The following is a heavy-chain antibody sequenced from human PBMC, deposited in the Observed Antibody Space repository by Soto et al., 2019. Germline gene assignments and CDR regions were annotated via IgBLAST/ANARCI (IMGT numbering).Heavy chain of an antibody. Sequence: QVQLVQSGAEVKKPGSSVKVSCTASGGTFSRNAINWVRQAPGQGLEWMGGIIPILGTPNYARKFQGRVTITAYKTTRTAYMELSRLISEDMGVYYCATAWFGWSSVGTRGYYGMDVWGPGTTVCVAS. D-gene: IGHD3-10*01. V-gene: IGHV1-69*06. CDR1: GGTFSRNA. CDR2: IIPILGTP. J-gene: IGHJ6*02. CDR3: ATAWFGWSSVGTRGYYGMDV.